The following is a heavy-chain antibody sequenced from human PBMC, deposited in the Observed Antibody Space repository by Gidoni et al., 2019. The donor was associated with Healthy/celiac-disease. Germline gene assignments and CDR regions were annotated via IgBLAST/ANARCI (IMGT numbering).Heavy chain of an antibody. J-gene: IGHJ3*02. CDR1: GYTFTSHP. V-gene: IGHV1-3*01. CDR3: ARMRADYYDSSGSAFDI. Sequence: QVQLVQSGAEVKKPGASVKVSCKASGYTFTSHPMHWVRQAPGQRLEWMGWINAGNGNTKYSQKFQGRVTITRDTSASTAYMELSSLRSEDTAVYYCARMRADYYDSSGSAFDIWGQGTMVTVSS. D-gene: IGHD3-22*01. CDR2: INAGNGNT.